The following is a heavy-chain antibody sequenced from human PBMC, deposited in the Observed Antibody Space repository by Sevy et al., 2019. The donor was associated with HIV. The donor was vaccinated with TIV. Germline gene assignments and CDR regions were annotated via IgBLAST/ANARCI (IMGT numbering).Heavy chain of an antibody. CDR2: FDPEDGET. CDR3: ATLDFWSDYPLYGMDL. CDR1: GYTLTKLP. V-gene: IGHV1-24*01. D-gene: IGHD3-3*01. J-gene: IGHJ6*02. Sequence: ASVKVSYKVSGYTLTKLPMHWVRQAPGKGLEWMGGFDPEDGETIYAQKFQGRVTMTEDTSTDTAYMQLGSLRSEDTAVYYCATLDFWSDYPLYGMDLWGQGTTVTVSS.